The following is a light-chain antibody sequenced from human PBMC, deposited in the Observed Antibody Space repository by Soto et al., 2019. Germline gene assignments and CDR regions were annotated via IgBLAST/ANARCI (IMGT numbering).Light chain of an antibody. Sequence: EIVLTQSPGTLSLSPGERATLFCRASQSVTTSQLVWYQQKPGQAPRLLMSGASSRATGIPDRFSGSGSGTNFTLTISRLEPEDFAVYYCQVYGPSPPITFGQGTRLEIK. CDR1: QSVTTSQ. V-gene: IGKV3-20*01. J-gene: IGKJ5*01. CDR3: QVYGPSPPIT. CDR2: GAS.